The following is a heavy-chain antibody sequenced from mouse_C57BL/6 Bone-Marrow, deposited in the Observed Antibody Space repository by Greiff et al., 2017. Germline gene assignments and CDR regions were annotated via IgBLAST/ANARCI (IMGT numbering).Heavy chain of an antibody. J-gene: IGHJ1*03. CDR3: ARSHTVVGWYFDD. CDR1: GFSFTGYY. CDR2: INPSTGGT. V-gene: IGHV1-42*01. D-gene: IGHD1-1*01. Sequence: VQLQQSGPELVKPGASVKISCTASGFSFTGYYMNWVKQSPEKSLEWIGEINPSTGGTTYNQKFKAKATLTVDKSSSTAYMQLKSLTSEDSAVYDCARSHTVVGWYFDDWGTGTTVTVSS.